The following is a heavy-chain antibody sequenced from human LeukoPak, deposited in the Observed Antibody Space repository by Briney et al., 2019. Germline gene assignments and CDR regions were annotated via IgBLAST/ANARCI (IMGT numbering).Heavy chain of an antibody. CDR3: AKGGTTVVDY. Sequence: XVRQAPGKGXEWVAVISYGGSNKYYADSVKGRFTISRDNSKNTLYLQMNSLRAEDTAVYYCAKGGTTVVDYWGQGTLVTVSS. CDR2: ISYGGSNK. D-gene: IGHD4-23*01. V-gene: IGHV3-30*18. J-gene: IGHJ4*02.